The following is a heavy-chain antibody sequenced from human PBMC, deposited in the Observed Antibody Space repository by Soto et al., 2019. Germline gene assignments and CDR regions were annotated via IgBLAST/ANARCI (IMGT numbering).Heavy chain of an antibody. CDR1: GGSFSGYY. Sequence: SETLSLTCAVYGGSFSGYYWSWIRQPPGKGLEWIGEINHSGSTNYNPSLKSRVTISVDTSKNQFSLKLSSVTAADTAVYYCERYRREAVAGYTLDNWGQGILVTVSS. D-gene: IGHD6-13*01. J-gene: IGHJ4*02. V-gene: IGHV4-34*01. CDR3: ERYRREAVAGYTLDN. CDR2: INHSGST.